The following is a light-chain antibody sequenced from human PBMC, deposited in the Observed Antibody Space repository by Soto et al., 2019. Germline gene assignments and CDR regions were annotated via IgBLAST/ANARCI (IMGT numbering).Light chain of an antibody. CDR1: SSDVGGYNY. J-gene: IGLJ2*01. CDR2: DVS. CDR3: SSYTSSSTQV. V-gene: IGLV2-14*01. Sequence: QSALTQPASVSGSPGQSITISCTGTSSDVGGYNYVSWYQQHPGTAPKLMIYDVSNRPSGVSNRFSGSKSGNKASLTISGXXXXXXXDYYCSSYTSSSTQVFGGGTKLTV.